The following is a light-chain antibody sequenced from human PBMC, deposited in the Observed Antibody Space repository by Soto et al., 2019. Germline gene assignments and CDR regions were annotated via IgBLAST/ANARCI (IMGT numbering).Light chain of an antibody. J-gene: IGLJ2*01. CDR1: SGHRNYA. Sequence: QLVLTQSPSVSASLGASVKVTCTLSSGHRNYAIAWHQQQPEKGPRYLMKVNTDGSHTKGDGIPDRFSGSSSGAERYLTISSLQSDDEADYYCQTWGTGIVVFGGGTKVTVL. V-gene: IGLV4-69*01. CDR3: QTWGTGIVV. CDR2: VNTDGSH.